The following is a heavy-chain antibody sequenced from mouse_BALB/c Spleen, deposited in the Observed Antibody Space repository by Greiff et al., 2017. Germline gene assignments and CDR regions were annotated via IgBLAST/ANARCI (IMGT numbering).Heavy chain of an antibody. Sequence: VQLQQSGAELMKPGASVKISCKATGYTFSSYVMHWVKQKPGQGLEWIGYINPYNDGTKYNEKFKGKATLTSDKSSSTAYMELSSLTSEDSAVYYCARYGNYAMDYWGQGTSVTVSS. CDR2: INPYNDGT. D-gene: IGHD2-1*01. CDR1: GYTFSSYV. V-gene: IGHV1-14*01. J-gene: IGHJ4*01. CDR3: ARYGNYAMDY.